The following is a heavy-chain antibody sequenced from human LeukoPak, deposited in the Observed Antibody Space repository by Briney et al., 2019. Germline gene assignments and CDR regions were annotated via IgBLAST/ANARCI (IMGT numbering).Heavy chain of an antibody. J-gene: IGHJ5*02. CDR1: GFSSSTYS. Sequence: AGSLTLSCAAAGFSSSTYSMHWVRHAPGEGLVWVSRINGDGSTTNYADSVKGRFTISRDNAKNTLYLQMNSLRAEDTAVYYCTRRVDATRWYDPWGQGTLVTVSS. CDR3: TRRVDATRWYDP. V-gene: IGHV3-74*01. CDR2: INGDGSTT. D-gene: IGHD2-15*01.